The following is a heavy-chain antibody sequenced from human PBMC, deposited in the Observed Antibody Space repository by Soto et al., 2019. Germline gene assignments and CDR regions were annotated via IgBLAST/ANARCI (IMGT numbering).Heavy chain of an antibody. CDR3: ATDGSPLYCSGGSCYGSVLRL. Sequence: ASVKVSCKFSVYTLTELSMHWVRQAPGKGLEWMGGFDPEDGETIYAQKFQGRVTMTEDTSTDTAYMELSSLRSEDTAVYYCATDGSPLYCSGGSCYGSVLRLWGQGTLVTVSS. V-gene: IGHV1-24*01. D-gene: IGHD2-15*01. CDR2: FDPEDGET. J-gene: IGHJ4*02. CDR1: VYTLTELS.